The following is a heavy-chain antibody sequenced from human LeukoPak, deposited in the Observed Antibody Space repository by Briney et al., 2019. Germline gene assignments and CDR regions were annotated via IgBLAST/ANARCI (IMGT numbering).Heavy chain of an antibody. J-gene: IGHJ4*02. CDR3: ARQSRDGSKTRGYYFDH. V-gene: IGHV5-51*01. D-gene: IGHD3-10*01. CDR1: GYIFTDYW. CDR2: IYPGDSDT. Sequence: PGESLKISCQVSGYIFTDYWIGRVRQMPGKGLESMGIIYPGDSDTAYSPFFQGQVTISVDKSISTVYLQWSSLKASDTAMYYCARQSRDGSKTRGYYFDHWGQGTLVTVSS.